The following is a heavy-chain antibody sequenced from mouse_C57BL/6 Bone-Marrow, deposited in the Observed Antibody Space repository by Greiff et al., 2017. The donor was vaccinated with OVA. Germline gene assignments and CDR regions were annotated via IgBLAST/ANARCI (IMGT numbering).Heavy chain of an antibody. Sequence: VQGVESGAELVKPGASVKISCKASGYAFSSYWMNWVKQRPGKGLEWIGQIYPGDGDTNYNGKFKGKATLTADKSSSTAYMQLSSLTSEDSAVYFCAREEYDYLDYWGQGTTLTVSS. V-gene: IGHV1-80*01. CDR3: AREEYDYLDY. CDR2: IYPGDGDT. CDR1: GYAFSSYW. J-gene: IGHJ2*01. D-gene: IGHD2-10*02.